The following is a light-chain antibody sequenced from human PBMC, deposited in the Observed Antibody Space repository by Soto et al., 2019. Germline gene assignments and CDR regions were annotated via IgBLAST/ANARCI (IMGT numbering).Light chain of an antibody. J-gene: IGKJ1*01. Sequence: ILLTQSPSSLCACVGDRATIXCRASHGVNSSLAWYQQKAGQAPKLLISAASNFQSGVPSRLSGSGSGTDFTLNISRLVPEEFAVYYCQQYGGSPPWTFGQGTKVDIK. CDR3: QQYGGSPPWT. V-gene: IGKV1-9*01. CDR1: HGVNSS. CDR2: AAS.